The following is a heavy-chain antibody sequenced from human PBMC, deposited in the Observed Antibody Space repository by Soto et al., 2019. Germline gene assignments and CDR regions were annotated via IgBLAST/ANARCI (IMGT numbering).Heavy chain of an antibody. CDR1: GFNLSSSA. D-gene: IGHD2-2*01. V-gene: IGHV3-30-3*01. CDR2: ISYDGSKK. J-gene: IGHJ4*02. Sequence: GGSLRLSCAASGFNLSSSAMNWDRQAPGKGLEWLSVISYDGSKKYYADSVKGRFTISRDDSKNTLYLQMHSLRADDTAVYYCTRDRCSGTSCYFRYWGQGTLVTVSS. CDR3: TRDRCSGTSCYFRY.